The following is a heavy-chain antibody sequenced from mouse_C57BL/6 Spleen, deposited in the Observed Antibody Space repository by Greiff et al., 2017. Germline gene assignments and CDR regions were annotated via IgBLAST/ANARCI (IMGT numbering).Heavy chain of an antibody. D-gene: IGHD1-1*01. CDR3: ARHGDYGSSYGAMDY. V-gene: IGHV5-2*01. Sequence: EVKVVESGGGLVQPGESLKLSCESNEYEFPSHDMSWVRKTPEKRLELVAAINSDGGSTYYPDTMERRFIISRDNTKKTLYLQMSSLRSEDTALYYCARHGDYGSSYGAMDYWGQGTSVTVSS. CDR1: EYEFPSHD. J-gene: IGHJ4*01. CDR2: INSDGGST.